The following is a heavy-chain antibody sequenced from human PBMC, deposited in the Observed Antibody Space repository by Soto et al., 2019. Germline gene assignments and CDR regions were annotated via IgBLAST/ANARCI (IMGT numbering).Heavy chain of an antibody. CDR3: ARDFDS. CDR2: ISYDGSNK. J-gene: IGHJ4*02. V-gene: IGHV3-30-3*01. Sequence: QVQLVESGGGVXXXXXXLRLSCAASGFTFSSYAMHWVRQAPGKGLEWVAVISYDGSNKYYADSGKGRFTISRDNSKNTLYLQMNSLRAEDTAVYYCARDFDSWGQGTLVTVSS. CDR1: GFTFSSYA.